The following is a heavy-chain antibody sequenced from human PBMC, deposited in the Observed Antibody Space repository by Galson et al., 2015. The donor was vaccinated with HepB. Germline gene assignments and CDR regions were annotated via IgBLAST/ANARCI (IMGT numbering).Heavy chain of an antibody. D-gene: IGHD3-10*01. CDR2: ISWNSDFT. CDR1: EFTCEDYA. CDR3: AQDLTYYYGSGSYFVAMDV. V-gene: IGHV3-9*01. J-gene: IGHJ6*02. Sequence: SLRLSCAASEFTCEDYAMHWVRQVPGKGLEWVSGISWNSDFTGYADSVRGRFTISRDNARYSLYLQMNSLRTEDTALYYCAQDLTYYYGSGSYFVAMDVWGQGTTVTVSS.